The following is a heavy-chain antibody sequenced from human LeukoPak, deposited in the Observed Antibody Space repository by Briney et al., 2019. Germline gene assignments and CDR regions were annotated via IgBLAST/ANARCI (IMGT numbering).Heavy chain of an antibody. J-gene: IGHJ4*02. Sequence: GGALRLSCAASKFTFSTYSMNWVRPAPGKGLEWVSYISSSSSTIYYADSVKGRFTISRDNAKNSLFLQMNSLRDEDTAVYYCARGATANTRHLDYWGQGTLVTVSP. CDR3: ARGATANTRHLDY. CDR2: ISSSSSTI. D-gene: IGHD2-21*02. CDR1: KFTFSTYS. V-gene: IGHV3-48*02.